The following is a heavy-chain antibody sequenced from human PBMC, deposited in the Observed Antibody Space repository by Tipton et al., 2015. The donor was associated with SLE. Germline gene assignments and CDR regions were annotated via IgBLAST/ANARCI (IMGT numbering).Heavy chain of an antibody. V-gene: IGHV4-59*11. CDR3: ARSDYYDSSGYYSYAFDI. Sequence: LRLSCTVSGGSISSHYWGWIRQPPGKGLEWIGYIYNSGSGNYNPSLKSRVTISVDTSKNQFSLKLSSVSAADTAVYYCARSDYYDSSGYYSYAFDIWGQGTMVTVSS. CDR2: IYNSGSG. J-gene: IGHJ3*02. D-gene: IGHD3-22*01. CDR1: GGSISSHY.